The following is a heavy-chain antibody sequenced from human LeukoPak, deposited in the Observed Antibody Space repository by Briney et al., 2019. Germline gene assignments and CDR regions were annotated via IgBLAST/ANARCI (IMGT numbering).Heavy chain of an antibody. D-gene: IGHD1-1*01. V-gene: IGHV1-46*01. J-gene: IGHJ6*02. CDR1: GYIFANFW. CDR2: IYPRGGGT. Sequence: ASVKVSCKASGYIFANFWMHWVRQVPGQGLEWMGIIYPRGGGTSYAPKFQGRVTITWDTSTSTVDMELSNLRSEDTAVYYCASEKRVERINYYDYYGMDVWGQGTAVTVSS. CDR3: ASEKRVERINYYDYYGMDV.